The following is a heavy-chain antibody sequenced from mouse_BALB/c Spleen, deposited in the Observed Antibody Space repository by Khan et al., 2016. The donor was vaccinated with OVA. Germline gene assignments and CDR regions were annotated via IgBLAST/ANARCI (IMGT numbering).Heavy chain of an antibody. Sequence: VQLKQSGPGLVKPSQSLTLTCTATGYSITSEYVWYWNRQFPGNKLEWMGYINYSGNTRYNPSLKSRISITRDTSKNTSYLQLNSVTSEDAATFYGTRKDYYDYDPFPYWGQGTLVTVSA. CDR2: INYSGNT. J-gene: IGHJ3*01. CDR3: TRKDYYDYDPFPY. V-gene: IGHV3-2*02. D-gene: IGHD2-4*01. CDR1: GYSITSEYV.